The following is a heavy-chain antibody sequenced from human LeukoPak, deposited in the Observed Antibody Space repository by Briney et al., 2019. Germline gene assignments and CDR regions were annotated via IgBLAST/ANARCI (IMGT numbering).Heavy chain of an antibody. D-gene: IGHD6-19*01. CDR2: INPNSGGT. J-gene: IGHJ5*02. V-gene: IGHV1-2*02. Sequence: GASVKVSCKASGYTFTGYYMHWVRQAPGQGLEWMGWINPNSGGTNYAQKFQGRVTMTRDTSISTAYMELSRLRSDDTAVYYCGRDYSSGWYLFDPWGQGTLVTVSS. CDR3: GRDYSSGWYLFDP. CDR1: GYTFTGYY.